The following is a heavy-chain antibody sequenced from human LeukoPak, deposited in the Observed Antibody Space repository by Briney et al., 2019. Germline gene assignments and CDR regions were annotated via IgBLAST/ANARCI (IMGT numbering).Heavy chain of an antibody. V-gene: IGHV1-2*02. Sequence: ASVKVSCKASGYTFTSYDINWVRQATGQGLEWMGWINPNSGGTNYAQKFQGRVTMTRDTSISTAYMELSRLRSDDTAVYYCARDYLRAFDIWGQGTMVTVSS. CDR2: INPNSGGT. J-gene: IGHJ3*02. CDR3: ARDYLRAFDI. CDR1: GYTFTSYD.